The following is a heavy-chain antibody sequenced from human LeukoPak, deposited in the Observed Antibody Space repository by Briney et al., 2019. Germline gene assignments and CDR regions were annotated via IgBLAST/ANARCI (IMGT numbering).Heavy chain of an antibody. V-gene: IGHV5-51*01. CDR1: GYSFTSYW. CDR3: ARTYCSSTSCYKAYYYYGMDV. D-gene: IGHD2-2*02. Sequence: GESLKISCKGSGYSFTSYWIGWVRQMPGKGLEWMGIIYPGDSDTRYSPSFQGQVTISADKSISTAYLQWSSLEASDTAMYYCARTYCSSTSCYKAYYYYGMDVWGQGTTVTVSS. CDR2: IYPGDSDT. J-gene: IGHJ6*02.